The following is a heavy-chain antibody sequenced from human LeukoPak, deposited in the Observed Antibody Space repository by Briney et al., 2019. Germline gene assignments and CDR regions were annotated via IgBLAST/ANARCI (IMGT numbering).Heavy chain of an antibody. J-gene: IGHJ4*02. D-gene: IGHD3-22*01. CDR3: AREDREPYYYDSSGYLRD. Sequence: SETLSLTCAVYGGSFSGYYWSWIRQPPGKGLEWIGYIYYSGSTNYNPSLKSRVTISVDTSKNQFSLKLSSVTAADTAVYYCAREDREPYYYDSSGYLRDWGQGTLVTVSS. CDR1: GGSFSGYY. V-gene: IGHV4-59*01. CDR2: IYYSGST.